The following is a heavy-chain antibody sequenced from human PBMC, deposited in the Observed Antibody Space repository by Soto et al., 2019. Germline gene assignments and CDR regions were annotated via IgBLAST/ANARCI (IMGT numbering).Heavy chain of an antibody. CDR3: AKTVPGTNY. J-gene: IGHJ4*02. V-gene: IGHV3-23*01. CDR1: GFTFSSYA. D-gene: IGHD6-19*01. Sequence: GGSLRLSCAASGFTFSSYAMSWVRQAPGKGLEWVSGISGSGDSIYYADSVKGRFTISRDNSKNTLYLQMNSLGAEDTAVYYCAKTVPGTNYWGQGTLVTVSS. CDR2: ISGSGDSI.